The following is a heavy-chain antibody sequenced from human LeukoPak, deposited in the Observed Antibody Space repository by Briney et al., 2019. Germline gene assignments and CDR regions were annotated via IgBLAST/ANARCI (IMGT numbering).Heavy chain of an antibody. CDR2: IYTSGST. J-gene: IGHJ4*02. D-gene: IGHD2-15*01. CDR3: ASSLVGSCYSQSWRSCGSGTFDY. Sequence: PSETLSLTCTVSGGSISSYYWSWTRQPAGKGLEWIGRIYTSGSTNYNPSLKSRVTISVDTSKNQFSLKLSSVTAADTAVYYCASSLVGSCYSQSWRSCGSGTFDYWGQGTLVTVSS. CDR1: GGSISSYY. V-gene: IGHV4-4*07.